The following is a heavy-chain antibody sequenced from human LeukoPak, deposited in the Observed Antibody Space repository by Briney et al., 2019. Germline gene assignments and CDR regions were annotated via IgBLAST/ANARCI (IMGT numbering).Heavy chain of an antibody. J-gene: IGHJ4*02. CDR2: INPNSGGT. CDR1: GYTFTGYY. V-gene: IGHV1-2*02. Sequence: GASVKVSCKASGYTFTGYYMHWVRQAPGQGLEWMGWINPNSGGTNYAQKFQGRVTMTGDTSISTAYMELSRLSSDDTAIYYCAGRSDTAIVPIFDYWGQGTLVTVSS. D-gene: IGHD5-18*01. CDR3: AGRSDTAIVPIFDY.